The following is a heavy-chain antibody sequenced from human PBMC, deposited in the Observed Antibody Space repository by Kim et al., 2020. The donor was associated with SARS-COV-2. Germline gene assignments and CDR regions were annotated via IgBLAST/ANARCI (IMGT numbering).Heavy chain of an antibody. CDR3: ARIHYYDSSGYYRRREYYFDY. CDR1: GFTFSSYW. CDR2: IKQDGSEK. J-gene: IGHJ4*02. D-gene: IGHD3-22*01. V-gene: IGHV3-7*01. Sequence: GGSLRLSCAASGFTFSSYWMSWVRQAPGKGLEWVANIKQDGSEKYYVDSVKGRFTISRDNAKNSLYLQMNSLRAEDTAVYYCARIHYYDSSGYYRRREYYFDYWGQGTLVTVSS.